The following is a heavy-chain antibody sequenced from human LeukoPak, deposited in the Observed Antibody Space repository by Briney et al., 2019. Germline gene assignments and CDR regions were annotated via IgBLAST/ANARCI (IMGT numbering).Heavy chain of an antibody. CDR2: ISDSIGST. V-gene: IGHV3-23*01. J-gene: IGHJ4*02. CDR3: ATLGYCTSTSCSLVH. D-gene: IGHD2-2*03. Sequence: GGSLRLSCAASGFPLSSYVMGWVRQAPGKGLEWVSTISDSIGSTYYADSVKGRFTISRDNSKNTLYLQMNSLRAEDTAVYYCATLGYCTSTSCSLVHWGQGTLVTVSS. CDR1: GFPLSSYV.